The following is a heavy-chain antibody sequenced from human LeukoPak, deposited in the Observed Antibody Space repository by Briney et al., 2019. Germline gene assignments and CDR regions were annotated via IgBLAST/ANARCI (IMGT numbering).Heavy chain of an antibody. CDR3: ARDVRFGDQPPFDY. J-gene: IGHJ4*02. V-gene: IGHV1-46*01. CDR2: INPSGGST. Sequence: ASLKVSCKASGYTFTSYYIHRVRPAPGQGLEWMGIINPSGGSTSYAQKFQGRVTMTRDMSTSTVYMELSSLRSEDTAVYYCARDVRFGDQPPFDYWGQGTLVTVSS. CDR1: GYTFTSYY. D-gene: IGHD3-10*01.